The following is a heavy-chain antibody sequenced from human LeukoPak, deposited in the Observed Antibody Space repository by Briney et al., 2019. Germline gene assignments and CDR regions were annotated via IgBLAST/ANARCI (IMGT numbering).Heavy chain of an antibody. CDR3: ARDFCGRAMSWLLCSGYYYGMDV. CDR1: GFTFSSYG. Sequence: GGSLRLSCAASGFTFSSYGMHWVRQAPGKGLEWVAVIWYDGSNNYYADSVKGRFTISRDNSKNTLYLQMNSLRAEVTAVYYCARDFCGRAMSWLLCSGYYYGMDVWGKGTTVTVFS. D-gene: IGHD2-2*01. CDR2: IWYDGSNN. V-gene: IGHV3-33*01. J-gene: IGHJ6*04.